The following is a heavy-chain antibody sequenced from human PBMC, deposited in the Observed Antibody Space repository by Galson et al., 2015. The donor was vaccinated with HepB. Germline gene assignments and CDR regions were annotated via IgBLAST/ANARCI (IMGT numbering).Heavy chain of an antibody. V-gene: IGHV3-7*03. CDR1: GFTVSGYW. CDR3: ARVESVHYYYAMDV. D-gene: IGHD5/OR15-5a*01. Sequence: SLRLSCAASGFTVSGYWMSWVRQAPGQGLEWVANIKQDGSEKYYGDSVKGRFTISRDNAKNSVFLQMDSLRADDTAVYYCARVESVHYYYAMDVWGQGTTVTVSS. CDR2: IKQDGSEK. J-gene: IGHJ6*02.